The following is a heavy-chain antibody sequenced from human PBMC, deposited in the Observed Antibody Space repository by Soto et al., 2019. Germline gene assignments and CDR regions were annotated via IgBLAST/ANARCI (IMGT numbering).Heavy chain of an antibody. CDR1: GYTFTDYA. J-gene: IGHJ4*02. CDR2: IAPGNGNT. CDR3: AKGSRMWTPDY. V-gene: IGHV1-3*01. D-gene: IGHD2-21*01. Sequence: ASVKVSCKASGYTFTDYAIHWVRQAPGQRLEWMGWIAPGNGNTKYSRNFQGRVTITRDTSATTAYMELSSLRSEDTAVYYCAKGSRMWTPDYWGQGTLVTVSS.